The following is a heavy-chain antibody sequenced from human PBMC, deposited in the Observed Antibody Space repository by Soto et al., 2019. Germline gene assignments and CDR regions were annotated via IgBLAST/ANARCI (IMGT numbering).Heavy chain of an antibody. Sequence: EGQLEQSGGGLVRSGGSLRLSCVASGFSFSNAWMTWVLQAPGKGLEWAGRVKSRPDCGTTDYASPVKGRFTITRDDAKATVSLQMSSLNGEDTAVYYCTTVFLLPRGLGSSVFWGQGALVTVSS. CDR2: VKSRPDCGTT. CDR1: GFSFSNAW. D-gene: IGHD6-19*01. CDR3: TTVFLLPRGLGSSVF. J-gene: IGHJ4*02. V-gene: IGHV3-15*01.